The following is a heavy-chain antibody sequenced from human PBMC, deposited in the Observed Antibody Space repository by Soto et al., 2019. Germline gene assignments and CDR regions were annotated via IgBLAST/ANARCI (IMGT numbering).Heavy chain of an antibody. V-gene: IGHV1-8*01. D-gene: IGHD4-4*01. CDR3: ARAISNLASHWFDP. CDR2: MNPNSGNT. Sequence: QVQLVQSGAEVKKPGASVKVSCKASGYTFTSYDINWVRQATGQGLEWMGWMNPNSGNTGYAQKFQVRVTMTRNTSISTAYMELSSLRSEDTAVYYCARAISNLASHWFDPWGQGTLVTVSS. J-gene: IGHJ5*02. CDR1: GYTFTSYD.